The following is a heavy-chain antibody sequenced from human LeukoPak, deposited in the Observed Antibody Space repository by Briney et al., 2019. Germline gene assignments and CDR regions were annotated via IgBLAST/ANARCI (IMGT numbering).Heavy chain of an antibody. Sequence: GGSLRLSCAASGFTFSSYAMSWVRRAPGKGLEWVGFIRSKAYGGTTEYAATVKGRFTISRDDSKSIAYLQMSGLKTEDTALYYCTRASYAGSYYTYYFDYWGQGTLVAVSS. CDR3: TRASYAGSYYTYYFDY. V-gene: IGHV3-49*04. J-gene: IGHJ4*02. CDR1: GFTFSSYA. CDR2: IRSKAYGGTT. D-gene: IGHD1-26*01.